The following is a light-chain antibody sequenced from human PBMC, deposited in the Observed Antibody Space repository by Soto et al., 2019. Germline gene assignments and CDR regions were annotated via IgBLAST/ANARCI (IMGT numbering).Light chain of an antibody. CDR2: DAS. CDR1: QSISSW. J-gene: IGKJ1*01. Sequence: DIQMTQSPSTLSASVGDRVTITCRASQSISSWLAWDQQKPGRAPKLLIYDASSLQSGVPSRFSGSGSGTEFTLTISSLQPDDFATYYCQHYQSYSQAFGQGTKVEIK. V-gene: IGKV1-5*01. CDR3: QHYQSYSQA.